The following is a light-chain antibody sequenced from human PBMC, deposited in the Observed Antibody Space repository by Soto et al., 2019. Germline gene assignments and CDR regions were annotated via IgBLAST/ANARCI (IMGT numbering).Light chain of an antibody. Sequence: SYELTQPPSVSVAPGKTARITCGGSNIGSKSVHWYQQRPRQAPVLVIYYNTDRPSGITERFSGSNSGNTATLTISRVEAGDEADYYCQVWNGSSDHQVFGGGTKVTVL. CDR1: NIGSKS. V-gene: IGLV3-21*04. CDR2: YNT. J-gene: IGLJ2*01. CDR3: QVWNGSSDHQV.